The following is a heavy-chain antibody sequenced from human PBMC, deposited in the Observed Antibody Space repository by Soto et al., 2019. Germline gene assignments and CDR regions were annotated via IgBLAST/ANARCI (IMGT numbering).Heavy chain of an antibody. J-gene: IGHJ4*02. V-gene: IGHV1-18*04. D-gene: IGHD3-22*01. Sequence: QGQLVQSGAEVKKPGASVTVSCKASGYTFTSYGISWVRQAPGQGLEWMGWISAYNGNTNHAQKLQGRVTMTTDTSTRTAYMELRSLRSDDTAVYYCARDLSPYYYDSSGPDYWGQGTLVTVSS. CDR1: GYTFTSYG. CDR3: ARDLSPYYYDSSGPDY. CDR2: ISAYNGNT.